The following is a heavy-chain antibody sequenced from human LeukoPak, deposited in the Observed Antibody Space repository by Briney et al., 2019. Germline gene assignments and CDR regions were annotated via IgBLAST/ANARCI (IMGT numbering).Heavy chain of an antibody. Sequence: PSETLSLTCTVSGGSISSSSYYWGWIRQPPGKGLEWIGSIYYSGSTYYNPSLKSRVTISVDTSKNQFSLKLSSVTAADTAVYYCARGNGGYYSHDSWGQGTLVTVSS. J-gene: IGHJ4*02. D-gene: IGHD2-15*01. CDR2: IYYSGST. CDR3: ARGNGGYYSHDS. CDR1: GGSISSSSYY. V-gene: IGHV4-39*07.